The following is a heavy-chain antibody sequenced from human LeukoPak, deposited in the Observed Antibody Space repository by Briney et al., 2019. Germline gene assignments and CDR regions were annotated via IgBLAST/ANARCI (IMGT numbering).Heavy chain of an antibody. CDR1: GFTFDDYG. CDR3: AKDNRIVATIGVFYY. Sequence: GGSLRLSCAASGFTFDDYGMSWVRQAPGKGLEWVSGINWNGGSTGYADSVKGRFTISRDNAKNSLYLQMNSLRAEDTAVYYCAKDNRIVATIGVFYYWGQGTLVTVSS. J-gene: IGHJ4*02. CDR2: INWNGGST. V-gene: IGHV3-20*04. D-gene: IGHD5-12*01.